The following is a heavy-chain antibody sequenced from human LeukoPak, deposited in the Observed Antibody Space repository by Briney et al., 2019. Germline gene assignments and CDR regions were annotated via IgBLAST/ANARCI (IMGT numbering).Heavy chain of an antibody. Sequence: PGGSLRLSCAASGFILSNYWMSWVRQAPGKGLEWVTNIKSDGSEINYVDSVKGRFTISRDNAKNSLYLQMNSLRAEDTALYHCARNNGMDVWGQGTTVIVSS. CDR3: ARNNGMDV. J-gene: IGHJ6*02. CDR2: IKSDGSEI. V-gene: IGHV3-7*03. CDR1: GFILSNYW.